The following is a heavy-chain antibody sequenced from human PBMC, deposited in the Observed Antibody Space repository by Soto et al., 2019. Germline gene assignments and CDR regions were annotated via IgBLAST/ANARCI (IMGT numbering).Heavy chain of an antibody. J-gene: IGHJ6*02. CDR2: IYPGDSDT. Sequence: EEYRKITCKGSGYTFTDYWIGWVRQLPGKGLEWMGIIYPGDSDTRYRPSFQGHVTITVDKSTSTAYLQWNTLKASDTAMYYCARNISTFSSSYYAIDFWGQGTTGTVSS. V-gene: IGHV5-51*01. CDR3: ARNISTFSSSYYAIDF. D-gene: IGHD6-13*01. CDR1: GYTFTDYW.